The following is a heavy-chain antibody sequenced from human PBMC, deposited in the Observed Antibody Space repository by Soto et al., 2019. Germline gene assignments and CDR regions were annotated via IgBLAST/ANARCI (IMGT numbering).Heavy chain of an antibody. Sequence: PGESLKISCKGSGYSFTSYWIGWVRQMPGKGLEWMGIIYPGDSDTRYSPSFQGQVTISADKSISTAYLQWSSLKASDTAMYYCARSTYYYDSSGYYYVWFDPWGQGTLVTVSS. CDR1: GYSFTSYW. J-gene: IGHJ5*02. D-gene: IGHD3-22*01. CDR2: IYPGDSDT. CDR3: ARSTYYYDSSGYYYVWFDP. V-gene: IGHV5-51*01.